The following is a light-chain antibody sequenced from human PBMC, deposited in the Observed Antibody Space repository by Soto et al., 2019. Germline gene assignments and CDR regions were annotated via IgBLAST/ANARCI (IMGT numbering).Light chain of an antibody. J-gene: IGKJ5*01. CDR2: GAS. V-gene: IGKV3D-20*02. CDR1: QSVSSNY. Sequence: SVLTQSPATLSLSPGERATLSSWASQSVSSNYLAWYQQKPGQAPRLLIYGASSRATGIPDRFRGIGSGTDFILTISRLEPEDFAVYYCQQRSNWLTFGQGTRLDIK. CDR3: QQRSNWLT.